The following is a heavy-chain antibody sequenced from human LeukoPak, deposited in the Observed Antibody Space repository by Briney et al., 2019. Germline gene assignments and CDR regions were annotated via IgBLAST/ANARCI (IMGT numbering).Heavy chain of an antibody. Sequence: GASVKVSRKASGYAFTGYYMHWVRQAPGQGLEWMGWINPNSGGTNYAQKFQGRVTMTRDTSISTAYMELSRLRSDDTAVYYCARGGRGSYSPDGYYYYYMDVWGKGTTVTVSS. D-gene: IGHD1-26*01. J-gene: IGHJ6*03. CDR1: GYAFTGYY. CDR2: INPNSGGT. CDR3: ARGGRGSYSPDGYYYYYMDV. V-gene: IGHV1-2*02.